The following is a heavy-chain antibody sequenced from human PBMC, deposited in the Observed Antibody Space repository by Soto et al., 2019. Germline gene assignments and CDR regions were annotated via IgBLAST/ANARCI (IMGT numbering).Heavy chain of an antibody. Sequence: QQQQWGAGLLKPSETLSLTCVVNGGSFSGYYWSWIRQPPGKGLEWIGEINQSGGTNYNPSLESRVTMSVDTSKNQFSLKLSSVTAADSAVYFCARGSWEVRFEYWGQGTLVSVSS. CDR2: INQSGGT. CDR1: GGSFSGYY. CDR3: ARGSWEVRFEY. V-gene: IGHV4-34*02. J-gene: IGHJ4*02. D-gene: IGHD6-13*01.